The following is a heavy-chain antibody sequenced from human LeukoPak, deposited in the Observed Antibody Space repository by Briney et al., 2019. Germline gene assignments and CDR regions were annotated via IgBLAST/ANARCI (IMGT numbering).Heavy chain of an antibody. V-gene: IGHV3-48*01. CDR1: GFTFSGYS. J-gene: IGHJ4*02. Sequence: GGSLRLSCAASGFTFSGYSLNWVRQAPGRGLEWVSCITSSRSTIYYADSVKGRFTISRDNAKNSLYLQMNSLRAEDTAVYYCARDRTLGEFDFWGQGTLVTVSS. CDR3: ARDRTLGEFDF. D-gene: IGHD3-16*01. CDR2: ITSSRSTI.